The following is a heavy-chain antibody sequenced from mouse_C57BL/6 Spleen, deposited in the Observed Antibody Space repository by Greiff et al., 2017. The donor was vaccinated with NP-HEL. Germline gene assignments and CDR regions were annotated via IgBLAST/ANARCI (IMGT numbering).Heavy chain of an antibody. D-gene: IGHD2-4*01. CDR1: GYAFTNYL. J-gene: IGHJ3*01. CDR3: ARRGIYDYDEFAY. V-gene: IGHV1-54*01. CDR2: INPGSGGT. Sequence: QVQLQQSGAELVRPGTSVKVSCKASGYAFTNYLIEWVKQRPGQGLEWIGVINPGSGGTTYNEKFKGKATLTADKSSSTAYMQLSSLTSEDSAVYCCARRGIYDYDEFAYWGQGTLVTVSA.